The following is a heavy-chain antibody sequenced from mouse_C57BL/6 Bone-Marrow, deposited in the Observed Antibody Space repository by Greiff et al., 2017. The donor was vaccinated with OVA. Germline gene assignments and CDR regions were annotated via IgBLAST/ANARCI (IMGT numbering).Heavy chain of an antibody. J-gene: IGHJ3*01. CDR3: TSIYYYGSSSWFAY. V-gene: IGHV14-4*01. D-gene: IGHD1-1*01. CDR2: IDPENGDT. CDR1: GFNIKDDY. Sequence: VQLQQSGAELVRPGASVKLSCTASGFNIKDDYMHWVKQRPEQGLEWIGWIDPENGDTEYASKFQGKATITADTSSNTAYLQLSSLTSEDTAVYYCTSIYYYGSSSWFAYGGQGTLVTVSA.